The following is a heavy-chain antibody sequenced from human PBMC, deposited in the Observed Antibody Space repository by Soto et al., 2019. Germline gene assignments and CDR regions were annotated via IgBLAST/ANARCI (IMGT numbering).Heavy chain of an antibody. CDR1: GFTFGFSS. CDR2: ISSSSDYI. D-gene: IGHD6-19*01. Sequence: GGSLRLSCASSGFTFGFSSMNWVRQAPGKGLEWVSSISSSSDYIYYADSVKGRFTVSRDNAKNALYLQMNSLRAEDTAVYYCARDGSGWSRDCWGQGTLVTVSS. V-gene: IGHV3-21*01. J-gene: IGHJ4*02. CDR3: ARDGSGWSRDC.